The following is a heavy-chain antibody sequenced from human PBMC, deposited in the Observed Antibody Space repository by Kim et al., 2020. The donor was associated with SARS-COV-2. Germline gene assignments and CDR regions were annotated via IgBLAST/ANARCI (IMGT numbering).Heavy chain of an antibody. CDR1: GFTFSHYC. J-gene: IGHJ1*01. D-gene: IGHD3-22*01. V-gene: IGHV3-30*02. Sequence: GGSLRLSCAASGFTFSHYCMHWVRQAPGKGLEWVATIRYDGNNEYYTDSVKGRFTISRDISKSTLYLQMKSLRVDDTAVYYCATDSSGYYYTDEYFQHWGQGNLVTVSS. CDR3: ATDSSGYYYTDEYFQH. CDR2: IRYDGNNE.